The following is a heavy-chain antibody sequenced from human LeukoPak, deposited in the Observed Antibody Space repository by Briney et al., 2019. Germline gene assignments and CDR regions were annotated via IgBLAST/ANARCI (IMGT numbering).Heavy chain of an antibody. D-gene: IGHD6-13*01. CDR2: ISYDGSNK. Sequence: GGSLRLSCAASGFTFSSYAMHWVGQAPGKGLEWVSVISYDGSNKYYADSVKGRFTISRDNSKNTLYLQMNSLRAEDTAVYYCAKDDSSSCSLDYWGQGTLVTVSS. J-gene: IGHJ4*02. CDR1: GFTFSSYA. V-gene: IGHV3-30-3*01. CDR3: AKDDSSSCSLDY.